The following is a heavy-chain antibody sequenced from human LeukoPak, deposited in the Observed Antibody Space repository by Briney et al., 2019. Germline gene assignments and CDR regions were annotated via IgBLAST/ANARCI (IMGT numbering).Heavy chain of an antibody. V-gene: IGHV4-59*01. CDR1: GGSISSYY. CDR2: ISYSGST. D-gene: IGHD3-16*02. CDR3: ARVLRSGKLLLHWYLDL. Sequence: KPSETLSLTCTVSGGSISSYYWSWIRQPPGKGLEWIGYISYSGSTNYNPSLKSRVTISVDTSKNQFSLKLSSVTAADTAVYYCARVLRSGKLLLHWYLDLWGRGTLVTVSS. J-gene: IGHJ2*01.